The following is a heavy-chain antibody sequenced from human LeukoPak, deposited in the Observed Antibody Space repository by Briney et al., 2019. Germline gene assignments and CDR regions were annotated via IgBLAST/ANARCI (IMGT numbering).Heavy chain of an antibody. V-gene: IGHV3-21*01. Sequence: PGRSLTLSCEASGFTFSSYGMHWVRQAPGKGLEWVSSISSSSNYIYYADSVKGRFTISRDNAKNSLYLQMNSLRAEDTAVYYCARVPGDHWGQGTLVTVSS. D-gene: IGHD2-21*01. CDR2: ISSSSNYI. CDR3: ARVPGDH. CDR1: GFTFSSYG. J-gene: IGHJ4*02.